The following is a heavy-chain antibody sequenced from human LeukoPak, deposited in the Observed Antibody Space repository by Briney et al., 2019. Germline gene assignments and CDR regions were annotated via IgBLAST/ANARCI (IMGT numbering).Heavy chain of an antibody. D-gene: IGHD3-10*01. V-gene: IGHV4-30-4*01. CDR3: ATSSYYYGSGSYWDSYGMDV. Sequence: SQTLSLTCTVSGGSISSGDYYWSWIRQPPGKGLEWIGYIYYSGSTYYNPSLKSRVTISVDTSKNQFSLKLSSVTAADTAVYYCATSSYYYGSGSYWDSYGMDVWGQRDHGHRLL. CDR2: IYYSGST. CDR1: GGSISSGDYY. J-gene: IGHJ6*04.